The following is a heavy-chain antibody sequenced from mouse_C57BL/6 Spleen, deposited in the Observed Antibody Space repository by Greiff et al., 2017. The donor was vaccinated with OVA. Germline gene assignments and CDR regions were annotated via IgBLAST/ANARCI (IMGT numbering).Heavy chain of an antibody. CDR3: ARGDGYYFDV. CDR2: INYDGSST. J-gene: IGHJ1*03. Sequence: EVMLVESEGGLVQPGSSMKLSCTASGFTFSDYYMAWVRQVPEKGLEWVANINYDGSSTYYLDSLKSRFIISRDNAKNILYLQMSSLKSEDTATYYCARGDGYYFDVWGTGTTVTVSS. D-gene: IGHD2-3*01. CDR1: GFTFSDYY. V-gene: IGHV5-16*01.